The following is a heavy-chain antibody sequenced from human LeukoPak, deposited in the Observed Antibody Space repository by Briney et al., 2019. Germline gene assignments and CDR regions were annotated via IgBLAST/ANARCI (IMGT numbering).Heavy chain of an antibody. CDR2: ISGSGGST. D-gene: IGHD2-21*01. Sequence: AGGSLRLSCAASGFTFSSYAMSWVRQAPGKGLEWVSAISGSGGSTYYADSVKGRFTISRDNSKNTLYLQMNSLRAEDTAVYYCAKAVHSSYYYYGMDVWGQGTTVTVSS. J-gene: IGHJ6*02. CDR1: GFTFSSYA. V-gene: IGHV3-23*01. CDR3: AKAVHSSYYYYGMDV.